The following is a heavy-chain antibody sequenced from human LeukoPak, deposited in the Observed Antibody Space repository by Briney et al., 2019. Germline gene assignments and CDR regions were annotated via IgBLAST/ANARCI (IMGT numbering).Heavy chain of an antibody. CDR2: ISYDGSNK. J-gene: IGHJ4*02. CDR3: AKGRVGTGSSWFDY. Sequence: GGSLRLSCAASGFTFSSYAMHWVRQAPGKGLEWVAVISYDGSNKYYADSVKGRFTISRDNSKNTPYLQMNGLRVEDTAVYYCAKGRVGTGSSWFDYWGQGTLVTVSS. D-gene: IGHD2-8*02. V-gene: IGHV3-30*04. CDR1: GFTFSSYA.